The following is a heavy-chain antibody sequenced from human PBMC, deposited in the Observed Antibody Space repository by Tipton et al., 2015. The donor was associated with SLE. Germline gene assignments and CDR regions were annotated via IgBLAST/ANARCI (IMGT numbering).Heavy chain of an antibody. CDR1: GASISSGTYY. Sequence: TLSLTCTVPGASISSGTYYWSWIRQLPGKGLEWIGYITYSGSTYYNPSLRSPVSISLGKSDNQFSLNLSSVTVADTAVYYCARSPGNYYFYMDVWGRGTTVTVSS. CDR2: ITYSGST. V-gene: IGHV4-31*01. CDR3: ARSPGNYYFYMDV. J-gene: IGHJ6*03.